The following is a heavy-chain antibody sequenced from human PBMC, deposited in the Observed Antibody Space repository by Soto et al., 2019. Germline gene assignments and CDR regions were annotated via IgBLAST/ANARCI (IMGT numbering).Heavy chain of an antibody. Sequence: GASVKVSCKASGRTFSSYAISWVRQAPGQGLEWMGGIIPIFGTANYAQKFQGRVTITADESTSTAYMELSSLRSEDTAVYYCARARLTMIVVASYYYYGTDVWGQGTTVTVSS. CDR3: ARARLTMIVVASYYYYGTDV. CDR2: IIPIFGTA. J-gene: IGHJ6*02. V-gene: IGHV1-69*13. CDR1: GRTFSSYA. D-gene: IGHD3-22*01.